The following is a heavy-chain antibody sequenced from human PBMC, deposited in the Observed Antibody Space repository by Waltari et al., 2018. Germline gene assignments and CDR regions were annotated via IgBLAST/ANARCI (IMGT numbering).Heavy chain of an antibody. Sequence: QVQLVQSGAEVKKPGSSVKVSCKASGGTFSSYAISWVRQAPGQGLEWMGGIIPSFGTANYAQKFQGRVTITADESTSTAYMELSSLRSEDTAVYYCARVGVEMATMYYFDYWGQGTLVTVSS. CDR3: ARVGVEMATMYYFDY. D-gene: IGHD5-12*01. J-gene: IGHJ4*02. CDR1: GGTFSSYA. V-gene: IGHV1-69*12. CDR2: IIPSFGTA.